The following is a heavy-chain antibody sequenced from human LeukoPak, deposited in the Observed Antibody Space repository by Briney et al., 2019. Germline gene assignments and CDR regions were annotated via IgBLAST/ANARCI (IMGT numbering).Heavy chain of an antibody. D-gene: IGHD2-2*01. Sequence: SGGSLRLSCAASGFTFSSYGMHWVRQAPGKGLEWVAFIRYDGSNKYYADSVKGRFTISRDNSKNTLYLQMNSLRVEDTAVYYCAKGNLVVPAATIFDYWGQGTLVTVSS. J-gene: IGHJ4*02. CDR3: AKGNLVVPAATIFDY. V-gene: IGHV3-30*02. CDR2: IRYDGSNK. CDR1: GFTFSSYG.